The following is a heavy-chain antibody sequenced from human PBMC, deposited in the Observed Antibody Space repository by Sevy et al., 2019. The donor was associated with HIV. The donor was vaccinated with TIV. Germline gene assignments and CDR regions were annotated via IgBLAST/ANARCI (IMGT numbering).Heavy chain of an antibody. D-gene: IGHD3-16*01. CDR1: GGSITPYY. CDR2: IYYSGST. J-gene: IGHJ6*02. V-gene: IGHV4-59*01. Sequence: SETLSLTCTVSGGSITPYYWNWIRQPPGKGLEWIGFIYYSGSTNYSPSLKSRVTISVDTSNKQFSLYLSSVTAADTAVYYCARGGGVTDYGLDVWGQGTTVTVSS. CDR3: ARGGGVTDYGLDV.